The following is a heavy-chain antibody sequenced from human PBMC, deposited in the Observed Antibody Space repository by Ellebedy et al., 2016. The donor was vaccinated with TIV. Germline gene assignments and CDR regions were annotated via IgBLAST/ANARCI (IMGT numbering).Heavy chain of an antibody. J-gene: IGHJ4*02. Sequence: GESLKISXAASGFTFSGYWISWVRQAPGKGLDWVSVISGSGGTTYNADSVKGRFSISRDNSKDTLYLQMNSLRVDDTAVYYCAKAPGFSSSSYYFDSWGQGILVTVFS. V-gene: IGHV3-23*01. CDR1: GFTFSGYW. CDR2: ISGSGGTT. D-gene: IGHD6-13*01. CDR3: AKAPGFSSSSYYFDS.